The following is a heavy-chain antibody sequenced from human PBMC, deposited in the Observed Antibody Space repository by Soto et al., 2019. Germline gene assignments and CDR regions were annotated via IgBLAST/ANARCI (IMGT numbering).Heavy chain of an antibody. CDR2: IYYSGST. J-gene: IGHJ5*02. D-gene: IGHD3-9*01. Sequence: SETLSLTCTVSGGSISSSSYYWGWIRQPPGKGLEWIGSIYYSGSTYYNPSLKSRVTISLETSKSQFSLRLTSVTAADTAVYYCARATYDILTGLHGIGFDPWGQGTLVTVSS. CDR1: GGSISSSSYY. CDR3: ARATYDILTGLHGIGFDP. V-gene: IGHV4-39*07.